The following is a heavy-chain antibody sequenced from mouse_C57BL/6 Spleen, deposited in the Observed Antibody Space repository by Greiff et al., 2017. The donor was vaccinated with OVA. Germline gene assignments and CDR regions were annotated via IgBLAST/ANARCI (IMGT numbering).Heavy chain of an antibody. Sequence: VQLQQSVAELVRPGASVKLSCTASGFNIKNTYMPWVKQRPEQGLEWIGRIDPANGNTKYAPKFQGKATITADTSSNTAYLQLSSLTSEDTAIYYCARDGRGDMYYWGKGTSVTVAS. CDR3: ARDGRGDMYY. CDR2: IDPANGNT. J-gene: IGHJ4*01. CDR1: GFNIKNTY. V-gene: IGHV14-3*01. D-gene: IGHD1-1*01.